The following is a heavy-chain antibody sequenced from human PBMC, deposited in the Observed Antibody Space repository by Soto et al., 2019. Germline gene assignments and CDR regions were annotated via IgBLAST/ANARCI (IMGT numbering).Heavy chain of an antibody. CDR2: IYWDDDK. CDR1: GFSLSTSGVG. D-gene: IGHD3-3*01. V-gene: IGHV2-5*02. CDR3: AHSYYDFWSGYYFLGWFDP. Sequence: GSGPTLVNPTQPLTLTCTFSGFSLSTSGVGVGWIRQPPGKALEWLALIYWDDDKRYSPSLKSRLTITKDTSKNQVVLTMTNMDPVDTATYYCAHSYYDFWSGYYFLGWFDPWGQGTLVTVSS. J-gene: IGHJ5*02.